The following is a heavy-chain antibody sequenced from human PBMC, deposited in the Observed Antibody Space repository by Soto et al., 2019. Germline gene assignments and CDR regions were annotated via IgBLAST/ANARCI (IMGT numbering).Heavy chain of an antibody. V-gene: IGHV1-69*02. D-gene: IGHD6-13*01. CDR2: VLPFLDIT. CDR3: ARDRDNSNWPNFAS. CDR1: GGTFSIYT. J-gene: IGHJ4*02. Sequence: QVQLVQSGSEVKKPGSSVRVSCKTSGGTFSIYTISWVRQAPGQGLEWMGRVLPFLDITSYSQRFQGRVTITADRSTTTADMEPSSLRSEDTAVYYCARDRDNSNWPNFASWGQGTLVTVSS.